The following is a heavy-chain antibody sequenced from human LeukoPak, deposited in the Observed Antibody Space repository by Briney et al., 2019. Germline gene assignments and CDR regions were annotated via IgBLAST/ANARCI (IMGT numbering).Heavy chain of an antibody. CDR2: ISAYNGNT. CDR3: ARVLVVRSAIPHAFDI. J-gene: IGHJ3*02. V-gene: IGHV1-18*04. CDR1: GYTFTGYY. Sequence: ASVKVSCKASGYTFTGYYMHWVRQAPGQGLEWMGWISAYNGNTNYAQKLQGRVTMTTDTSTSTAYMELRSLRSDDTAVYYCARVLVVRSAIPHAFDILVHGTMVTVSS. D-gene: IGHD2-2*02.